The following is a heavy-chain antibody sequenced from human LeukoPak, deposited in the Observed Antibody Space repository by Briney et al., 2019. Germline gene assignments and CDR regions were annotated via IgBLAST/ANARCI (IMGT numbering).Heavy chain of an antibody. Sequence: PGGSLRFSCAASGFTFSNYAMNWVRQAPGKGLEWVSYISSSGSTIYYADSVKGRFTISRDNAKNSLYLQMNSLRAEDTAVYYCAREEWFGELLWGQGTLVTVSS. CDR1: GFTFSNYA. J-gene: IGHJ4*02. V-gene: IGHV3-48*03. CDR2: ISSSGSTI. CDR3: AREEWFGELL. D-gene: IGHD3-10*01.